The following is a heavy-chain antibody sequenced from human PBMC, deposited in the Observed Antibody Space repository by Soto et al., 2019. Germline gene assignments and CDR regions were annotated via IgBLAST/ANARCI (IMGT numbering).Heavy chain of an antibody. Sequence: GGSLRLSCAASGFTFSSYGMHWVRQAPGKGLEWVAVISYDGSNKYYADSVKGRFTISRDNSKNTLYLQMNSLRAEDTAVYYCAKENGMIGHAFDIWGQATMVTVSS. V-gene: IGHV3-30*18. CDR3: AKENGMIGHAFDI. J-gene: IGHJ3*02. CDR1: GFTFSSYG. D-gene: IGHD3-16*01. CDR2: ISYDGSNK.